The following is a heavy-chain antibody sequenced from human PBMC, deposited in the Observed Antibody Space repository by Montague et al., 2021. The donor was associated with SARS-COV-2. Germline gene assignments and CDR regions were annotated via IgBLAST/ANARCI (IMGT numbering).Heavy chain of an antibody. Sequence: SETLSHTCAVYAGSFSGYSWSWIRQPPGKGLEWIGEINHSGSTNXNPSLKSRVTISVDTSKNQFSLKLSSVTAADTAVYYCARRSRAVTAIWALRTGLTSWFDPWGQGTLVTVSS. CDR2: INHSGST. V-gene: IGHV4-34*01. J-gene: IGHJ5*02. CDR1: AGSFSGYS. CDR3: ARRSRAVTAIWALRTGLTSWFDP. D-gene: IGHD2-21*02.